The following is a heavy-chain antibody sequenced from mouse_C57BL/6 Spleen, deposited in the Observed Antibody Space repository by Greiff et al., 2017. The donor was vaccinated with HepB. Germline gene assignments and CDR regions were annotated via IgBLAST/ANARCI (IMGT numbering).Heavy chain of an antibody. CDR2: IHPSDSDT. J-gene: IGHJ4*01. V-gene: IGHV1-74*01. D-gene: IGHD2-1*01. Sequence: QVQLQQPGAELVKPGASVKVSCKASGYTFTSYWMHWVKQRPGQGLEWIGRIHPSDSDTNYNQKFKGKATLTVDKSSSTAYMQLSSLTSEDSAVYYCATFYYGNYVGAMDYWGQGTSVTVSS. CDR1: GYTFTSYW. CDR3: ATFYYGNYVGAMDY.